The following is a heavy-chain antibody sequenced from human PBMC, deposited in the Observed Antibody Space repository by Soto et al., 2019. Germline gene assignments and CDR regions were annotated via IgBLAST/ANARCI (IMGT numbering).Heavy chain of an antibody. CDR1: GGSISSSSYY. CDR3: TRRPQNRPFDY. Sequence: SETLSLTCTVSGGSISSSSYYWGWIRQPPGKGLEWIESIFYSGTTYYNPSLKNRVTISADTSKNQFSLKLSSATAADTAVYYCTRRPQNRPFDYWGQGILVTVSS. J-gene: IGHJ4*02. V-gene: IGHV4-39*01. CDR2: IFYSGTT.